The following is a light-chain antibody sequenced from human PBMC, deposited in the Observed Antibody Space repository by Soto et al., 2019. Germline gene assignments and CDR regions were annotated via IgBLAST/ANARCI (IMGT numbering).Light chain of an antibody. CDR3: SSYGASSTL. V-gene: IGLV2-14*03. CDR2: DVS. J-gene: IGLJ2*01. CDR1: SNDIGGYNY. Sequence: QSALTQPASVSGSHGQSVTIPCTGTSNDIGGYNYVSWYQQHPGRVPKLMIFDVSYRPSGISDRFSGSKSGNTASLTISGLQPEDEADYYCSSYGASSTLFGGGTKVTVL.